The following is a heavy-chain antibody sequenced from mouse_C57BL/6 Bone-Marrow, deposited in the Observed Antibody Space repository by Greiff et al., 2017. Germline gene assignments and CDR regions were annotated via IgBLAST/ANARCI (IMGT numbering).Heavy chain of an antibody. CDR3: ARGYYYGSSYGYAMDY. Sequence: VQLQQSGAELVKPGASVKMSCKASGYTFTTYPIEWMKQNHGKSLEWIGNFHPYNDDTKYNEKFKGKATLTVEKSSSTVYLELSRLTSDDSAVYYGARGYYYGSSYGYAMDYWGQGTSVTVSS. V-gene: IGHV1-47*01. D-gene: IGHD1-1*01. J-gene: IGHJ4*01. CDR2: FHPYNDDT. CDR1: GYTFTTYP.